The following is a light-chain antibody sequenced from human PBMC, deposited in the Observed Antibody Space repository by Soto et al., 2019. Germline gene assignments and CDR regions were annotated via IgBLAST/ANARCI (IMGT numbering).Light chain of an antibody. CDR3: QQYGSSPLIT. Sequence: EMLMAHAPPSASVSTGGIATHSCRPIQSVSSDLAWYHQKPGQAPRLLIYGASTRATGIPARFSGSGSGTDFTLTISRLEPEDFAVYHCQQYGSSPLITFGQGTRLEIK. J-gene: IGKJ5*01. V-gene: IGKV3-20*01. CDR2: GAS. CDR1: QSVSSD.